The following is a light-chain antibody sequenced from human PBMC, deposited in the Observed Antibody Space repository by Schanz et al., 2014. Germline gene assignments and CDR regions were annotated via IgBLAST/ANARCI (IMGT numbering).Light chain of an antibody. CDR3: QQYNSHPLT. CDR1: QSISSW. J-gene: IGKJ1*01. Sequence: DIQMTQSPSTLSASVGDRVTITCRASQSISSWLAWYQQKPGKAPKLLIYKASSLESGVPSRFSGSGSGTEFTVTISSLQPDDSATYYCQQYNSHPLTFGQGTKVEVK. CDR2: KAS. V-gene: IGKV1-5*03.